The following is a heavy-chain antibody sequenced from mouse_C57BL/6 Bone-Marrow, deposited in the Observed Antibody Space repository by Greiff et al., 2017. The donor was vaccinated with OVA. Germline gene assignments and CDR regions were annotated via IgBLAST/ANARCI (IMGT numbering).Heavy chain of an antibody. V-gene: IGHV8-8*01. CDR3: ARIEGPIYYYGSSYFFYAMDY. Sequence: LKESGPGILQPSQTLSLTCSFSGFSLSTFGMGVGWIRQPSGKGLEWLAHIWWDDDKYYNPALKSRLTISKDTSKNQVFLKIANVDTADTATYYCARIEGPIYYYGSSYFFYAMDYWGQGTSVTVSS. CDR1: GFSLSTFGMG. D-gene: IGHD1-1*01. CDR2: IWWDDDK. J-gene: IGHJ4*01.